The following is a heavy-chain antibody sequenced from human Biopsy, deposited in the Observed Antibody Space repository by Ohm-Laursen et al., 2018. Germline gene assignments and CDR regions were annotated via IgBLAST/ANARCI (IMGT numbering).Heavy chain of an antibody. V-gene: IGHV1-69*06. J-gene: IGHJ6*02. CDR3: ALETTYCSGNRCYPDGMDV. D-gene: IGHD2-15*01. CDR2: NIPILGTG. Sequence: ASVKVSCKVPGGTFSNYGVNWVRQAPGQGLEWLGGNIPILGTGNYAQKFQDRVTVAADTSTSTATMELRSLRSDDTAVYYCALETTYCSGNRCYPDGMDVWGQGTTVTVSS. CDR1: GGTFSNYG.